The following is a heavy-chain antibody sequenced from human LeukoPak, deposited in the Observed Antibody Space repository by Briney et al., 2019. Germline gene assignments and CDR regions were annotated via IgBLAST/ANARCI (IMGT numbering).Heavy chain of an antibody. CDR2: IYYSGST. Sequence: PSETLSLTCTVSGGSISSSSYYWGWIRQPPGKGLEWIGSIYYSGSTYYNPSLKSRVTISVDTSKSQFSLKLSSVTAADTAVYYCARFLTAAAGTASFDYWGQGTLVTVSS. CDR1: GGSISSSSYY. J-gene: IGHJ4*02. CDR3: ARFLTAAAGTASFDY. D-gene: IGHD6-13*01. V-gene: IGHV4-39*07.